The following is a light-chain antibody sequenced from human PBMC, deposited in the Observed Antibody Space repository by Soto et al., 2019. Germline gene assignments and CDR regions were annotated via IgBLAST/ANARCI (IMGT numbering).Light chain of an antibody. Sequence: QLVLTQSPSASASLGASVNLTCTLSSGHSSYAIAWHQQQPEKGPRYLMKLNSDGSHSKGDGIPDRFSGSSSGAERYLIISSLQSEDEDDYYCQTWGTGIHVFGTGTKVTVL. CDR1: SGHSSYA. CDR2: LNSDGSH. CDR3: QTWGTGIHV. J-gene: IGLJ1*01. V-gene: IGLV4-69*01.